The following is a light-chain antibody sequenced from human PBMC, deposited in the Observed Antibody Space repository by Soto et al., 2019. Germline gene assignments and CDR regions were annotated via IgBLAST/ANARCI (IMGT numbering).Light chain of an antibody. CDR3: QQYYSTPFT. J-gene: IGKJ3*01. Sequence: DIVMTQAPDSLAVCLGEMATINCKSSQSVLYSSNNKNYLAWYQQKPGQPPKLLIYWASTRESGVPDRFSGSGSGKDFALTISSLQAEDAAVYYYQQYYSTPFTFGPGTKVDIK. CDR2: WAS. CDR1: QSVLYSSNNKNY. V-gene: IGKV4-1*01.